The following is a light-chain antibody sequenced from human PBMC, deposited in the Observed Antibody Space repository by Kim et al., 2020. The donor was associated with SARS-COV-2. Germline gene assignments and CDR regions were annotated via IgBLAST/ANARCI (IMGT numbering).Light chain of an antibody. CDR2: LNSDGSH. Sequence: SVKLTCTLSSGHRIYAIAWHQQQPEKGPRYLMKLNSDGSHSKGDGIPDRFSGSSSGAERYLTISSLQSEDEADYYCQTWGTGIRVFGGGTQLTVL. V-gene: IGLV4-69*01. CDR1: SGHRIYA. J-gene: IGLJ3*02. CDR3: QTWGTGIRV.